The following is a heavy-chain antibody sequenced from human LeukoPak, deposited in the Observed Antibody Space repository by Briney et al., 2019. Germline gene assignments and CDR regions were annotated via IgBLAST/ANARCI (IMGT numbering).Heavy chain of an antibody. CDR1: GFTFSTYA. D-gene: IGHD3-3*01. V-gene: IGHV3-23*01. CDR3: ARSITIFGLVIYYFDF. J-gene: IGHJ4*02. Sequence: GGSLRLSCAASGFTFSTYAMTWVRQAPGKGLGWVSSISGSDGNTYYADSVKGRCTISRDNSKNTLYLQTNSLGAEDTAVYYCARSITIFGLVIYYFDFWGQGTLVTVSS. CDR2: ISGSDGNT.